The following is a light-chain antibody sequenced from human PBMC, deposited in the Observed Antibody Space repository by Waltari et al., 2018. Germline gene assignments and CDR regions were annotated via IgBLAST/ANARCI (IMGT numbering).Light chain of an antibody. V-gene: IGLV1-40*01. CDR1: SSNIGAGYH. CDR3: QSYDSSLSGSKV. CDR2: GNS. J-gene: IGLJ1*01. Sequence: QSVLTQPPSVSGAPGQTVTISCTGSSSNIGAGYHVHWYQQLPGTAPKLLIYGNSNRPSGVPDRFSGSKSGTSASLAITGLQAEDEADYYCQSYDSSLSGSKVFGTGTKVTVL.